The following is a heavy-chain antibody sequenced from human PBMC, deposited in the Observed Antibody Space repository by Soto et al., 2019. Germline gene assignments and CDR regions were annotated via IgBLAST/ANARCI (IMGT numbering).Heavy chain of an antibody. CDR2: ISSSSSTI. CDR1: GFTFSTYS. J-gene: IGHJ6*02. D-gene: IGHD2-2*01. Sequence: PGGSLRLSCAASGFTFSTYSMNWVRQAPGKGLEWVSYISSSSSTIFYTDSVKGRFTVSRDNAKNSLYLQMNSLRAEDTAVYYCARDIVVVPAWRALDSLDYYGMDVWGQGTTVTVSS. CDR3: ARDIVVVPAWRALDSLDYYGMDV. V-gene: IGHV3-48*01.